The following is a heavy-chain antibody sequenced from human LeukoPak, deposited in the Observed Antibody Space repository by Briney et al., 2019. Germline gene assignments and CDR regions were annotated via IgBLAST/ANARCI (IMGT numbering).Heavy chain of an antibody. V-gene: IGHV3-48*01. D-gene: IGHD2-15*01. J-gene: IGHJ4*02. CDR3: ARGGYCSGGRCYGGDY. Sequence: GGSLRLSCAASGFTFSSYSMNWVRQAPGKGLEWVSHINRDPVTIYYADSVKGRFTVSRNNAQNSLYLQMNSLRVEDTAVYYCARGGYCSGGRCYGGDYWGQGTLVTVSS. CDR2: INRDPVTI. CDR1: GFTFSSYS.